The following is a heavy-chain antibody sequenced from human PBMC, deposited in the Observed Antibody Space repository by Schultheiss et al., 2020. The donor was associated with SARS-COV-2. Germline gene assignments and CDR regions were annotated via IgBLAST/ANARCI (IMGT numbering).Heavy chain of an antibody. V-gene: IGHV3-23*01. J-gene: IGHJ6*02. CDR3: ARDHVFRGYDFGYYGMDV. CDR2: ISGSGGST. D-gene: IGHD5-12*01. CDR1: GFTFSSYG. Sequence: GGSLRLSCAASGFTFSSYGMHWVRQAPGKGLEWVSAISGSGGSTYYADSVKGRFTISRDNSKNTLYLQMNSLRAEDTAVYYCARDHVFRGYDFGYYGMDVWGQGTTVTVSS.